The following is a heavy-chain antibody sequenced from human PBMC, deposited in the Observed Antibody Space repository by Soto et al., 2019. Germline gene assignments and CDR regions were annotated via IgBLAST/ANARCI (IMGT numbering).Heavy chain of an antibody. Sequence: QVQLVQSGAEVKKPGSSVKVSCTASGGAISRYGMSWVRQAPGQGLEWMGGIIPIYGSPNYAQRFKGRVTVSADISTNTVYMTLSSLKSKDTAVIYCAGQPNDQEDYYNGMEVWGQGTPVTVSS. J-gene: IGHJ6*02. V-gene: IGHV1-69*06. CDR2: IIPIYGSP. CDR1: GGAISRYG. CDR3: AGQPNDQEDYYNGMEV. D-gene: IGHD2-8*01.